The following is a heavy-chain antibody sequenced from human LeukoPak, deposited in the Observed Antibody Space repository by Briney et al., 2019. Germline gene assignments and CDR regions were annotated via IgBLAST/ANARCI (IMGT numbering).Heavy chain of an antibody. CDR2: INPNGGGT. CDR1: GYTFISNY. D-gene: IGHD3-22*01. V-gene: IGHV1-46*01. Sequence: ASVKVSCKTSGYTFISNYIHWVRQAPGQGLEWMGIINPNGGGTSYAQKFQGRVTMTRDTSTRTVYMELSSLRSEDTAVYYCARAGRPHYYDGSGYYYDYWGQGTLVTVSS. J-gene: IGHJ4*02. CDR3: ARAGRPHYYDGSGYYYDY.